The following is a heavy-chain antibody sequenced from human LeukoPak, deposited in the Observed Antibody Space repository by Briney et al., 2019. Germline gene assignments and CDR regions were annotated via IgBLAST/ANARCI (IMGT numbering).Heavy chain of an antibody. CDR3: ARVRKVWSKGYSYGTGYFDY. J-gene: IGHJ4*02. D-gene: IGHD5-18*01. Sequence: ASVKVSCKASGYTFTSYAMHWVRQAPGQRLEWMGWINAGNGNTKYSQKFQGRVTITRDTSASTAYMELSSLRSEDTAVYYCARVRKVWSKGYSYGTGYFDYWGQGTLVTVSS. CDR2: INAGNGNT. V-gene: IGHV1-3*01. CDR1: GYTFTSYA.